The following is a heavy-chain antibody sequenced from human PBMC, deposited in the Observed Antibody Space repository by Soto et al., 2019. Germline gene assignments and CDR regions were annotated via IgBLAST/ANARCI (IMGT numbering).Heavy chain of an antibody. J-gene: IGHJ4*02. CDR3: TRDYYDSSGYYPKFDY. Sequence: GASVKASCKSSGYTFTYYTVHCVRQAPGQRLEWMGWINAGDGNTKYSPNFQGRVTITKDTSASTVYMELSSLRSEDTAVYFCTRDYYDSSGYYPKFDYWGQGTLVTVSS. CDR2: INAGDGNT. D-gene: IGHD3-22*01. CDR1: GYTFTYYT. V-gene: IGHV1-3*01.